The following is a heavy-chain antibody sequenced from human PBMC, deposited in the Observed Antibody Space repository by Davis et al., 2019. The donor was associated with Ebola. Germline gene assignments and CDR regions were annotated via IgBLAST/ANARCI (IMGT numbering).Heavy chain of an antibody. D-gene: IGHD2-2*01. CDR1: GFTFTNAW. J-gene: IGHJ4*02. Sequence: GESLKISRAGPGFTFTNAWMNWVRQVPGKGLEWVGRIKSKPDGGATDYAPPAKGRFTISRDDSKNTLYLQMNSLTTEDTAVYYCPTKGCISTSSQNGALAYWGQGTLVTVSP. CDR2: IKSKPDGGAT. CDR3: PTKGCISTSSQNGALAY. V-gene: IGHV3-15*07.